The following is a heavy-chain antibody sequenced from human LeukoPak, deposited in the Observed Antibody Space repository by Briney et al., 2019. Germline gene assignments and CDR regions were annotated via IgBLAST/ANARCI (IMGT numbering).Heavy chain of an antibody. V-gene: IGHV3-30-3*01. Sequence: GGSLRLSCAASGLTFSSYAMHWVRQAPGKGLEWVAVISYDGSNKYYADSVKGRFTISRDNSKNTLHLQMNSLRAEDTAVYYCARGGSGWSNYFDYWGQGTLVTVSS. D-gene: IGHD6-19*01. CDR2: ISYDGSNK. J-gene: IGHJ4*02. CDR3: ARGGSGWSNYFDY. CDR1: GLTFSSYA.